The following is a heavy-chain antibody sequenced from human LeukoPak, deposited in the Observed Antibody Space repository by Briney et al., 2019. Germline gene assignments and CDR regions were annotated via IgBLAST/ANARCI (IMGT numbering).Heavy chain of an antibody. CDR2: MNPNSGNT. CDR3: ARNYYDSSGYYYYYYYYYMDV. J-gene: IGHJ6*03. D-gene: IGHD3-22*01. CDR1: GYTFTSYD. V-gene: IGHV1-8*01. Sequence: ASVKVSCTASGYTFTSYDINWVRQATGQGLEWMGWMNPNSGNTGYAQKFQGRVTMTRNTSISTAYMELSSLRSEDTAVYYCARNYYDSSGYYYYYYYYYMDVWGKGTTVTISS.